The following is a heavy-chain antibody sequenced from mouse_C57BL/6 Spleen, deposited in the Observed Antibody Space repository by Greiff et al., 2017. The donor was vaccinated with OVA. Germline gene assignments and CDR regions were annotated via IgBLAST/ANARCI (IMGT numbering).Heavy chain of an antibody. CDR1: GFTFSDYY. CDR2: ISNGGGST. V-gene: IGHV5-12*01. J-gene: IGHJ4*01. D-gene: IGHD2-4*01. CDR3: ARRPYDYDGYYAMDY. Sequence: EVKLVESGGGLVQPGGSLKLSCAASGFTFSDYYMYWVRQTPEKRLEWVAYISNGGGSTYYPDTVKGRFTISRDNAKNTLYLQMSRLKSEDTAMYYCARRPYDYDGYYAMDYWGQGTSVTVSS.